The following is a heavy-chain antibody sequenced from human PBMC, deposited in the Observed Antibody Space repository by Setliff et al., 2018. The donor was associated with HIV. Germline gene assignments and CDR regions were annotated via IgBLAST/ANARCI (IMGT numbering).Heavy chain of an antibody. Sequence: LSLTCTVSGGSISSHYWSWIRQPPGKGLEWIGSIYYSGSTNYNPSLKSRVTISVDTSKNQFSLKLSSVTAADTAVYYCARTPGTIWGATYGMDVWGQGTTVTVSS. D-gene: IGHD3-9*01. CDR1: GGSISSHY. J-gene: IGHJ6*02. V-gene: IGHV4-59*11. CDR2: IYYSGST. CDR3: ARTPGTIWGATYGMDV.